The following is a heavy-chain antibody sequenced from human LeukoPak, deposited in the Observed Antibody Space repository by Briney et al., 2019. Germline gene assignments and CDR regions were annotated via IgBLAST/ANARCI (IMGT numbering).Heavy chain of an antibody. CDR1: GGSFSGYY. Sequence: SETLSLTCAVYGGSFSGYYWSWIRQPPAKGLEWIGSIYYSGSTYYNPSLKSRVTISVDTSKNQFSLKLSSVTAADTAVYYCARGRGRCSYEIDYWGQGTLVTVSS. J-gene: IGHJ4*02. D-gene: IGHD5-18*01. CDR2: IYYSGST. V-gene: IGHV4-34*01. CDR3: ARGRGRCSYEIDY.